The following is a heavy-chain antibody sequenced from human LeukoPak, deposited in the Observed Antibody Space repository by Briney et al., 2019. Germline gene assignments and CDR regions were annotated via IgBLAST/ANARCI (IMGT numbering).Heavy chain of an antibody. V-gene: IGHV5-51*01. CDR3: ARLRSIADWFDP. J-gene: IGHJ5*02. CDR2: IYPGDSDT. CDR1: GYSFTTYW. Sequence: GESLKISCKGSGYSFTTYWAAWVRQMPGKGLECMGIIYPGDSDTRYSPSFQGQVTISADKSISTAYLQWSSLKASDTAMYYCARLRSIADWFDPWGQGTLVTVSS. D-gene: IGHD6-13*01.